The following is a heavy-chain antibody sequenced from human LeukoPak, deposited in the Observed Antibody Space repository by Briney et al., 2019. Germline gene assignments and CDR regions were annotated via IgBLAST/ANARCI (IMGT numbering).Heavy chain of an antibody. Sequence: GGSLRLSCAASGFTFSSYSMNWVRQAPGKGLEWVSYISSSSSTIYYADSVKGRFTISRDNAKNSLYLQTDSLRAEDTAVYYCARDPNSSSTSYYYYYYMEVWGKGTTVTVSS. CDR3: ARDPNSSSTSYYYYYYMEV. J-gene: IGHJ6*03. CDR1: GFTFSSYS. V-gene: IGHV3-48*01. D-gene: IGHD6-6*01. CDR2: ISSSSSTI.